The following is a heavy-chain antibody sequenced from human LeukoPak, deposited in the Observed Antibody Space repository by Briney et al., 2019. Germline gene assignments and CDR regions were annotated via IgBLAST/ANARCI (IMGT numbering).Heavy chain of an antibody. D-gene: IGHD3-10*01. CDR1: GGSFSGYY. J-gene: IGHJ4*02. CDR2: INHSGST. Sequence: PSETLSLTCAVYGGSFSGYYWSWIRQPPGKGLEWIGEINHSGSTNYNPSLKSRVTVSVDTSKNQFSLRLSSVTAADTAVCYCAPYGSGSYFLGYWGQGTLVTVSS. V-gene: IGHV4-34*01. CDR3: APYGSGSYFLGY.